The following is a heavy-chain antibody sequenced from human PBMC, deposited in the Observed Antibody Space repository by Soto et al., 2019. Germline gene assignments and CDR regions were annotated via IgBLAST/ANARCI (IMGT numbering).Heavy chain of an antibody. D-gene: IGHD3-16*01. CDR2: IYYSGST. CDR3: ARDGDFDY. V-gene: IGHV4-61*01. Sequence: SGTLSLTCTVSGGSVSSGSYYWSWIRQPPGKGLEWIGYIYYSGSTNYNPSLKSRVTISVDTSKNQFSLKLSSVTAADTAVYYCARDGDFDYWGQGTLVTVSS. CDR1: GGSVSSGSYY. J-gene: IGHJ4*02.